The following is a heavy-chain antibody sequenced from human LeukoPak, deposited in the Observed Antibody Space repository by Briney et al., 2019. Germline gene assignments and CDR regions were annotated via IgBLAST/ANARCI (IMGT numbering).Heavy chain of an antibody. CDR2: IYYSGST. Sequence: SETLSLTCTVSGGSISSSSYYWGWIRQPRGKGLEWIGSIYYSGSTYYNPSLKSRGTISADTSKKQFSLKLSSVTAADTAVYYCARGYRGRSSSWYVNWGQGTLVTVSS. CDR1: GGSISSSSYY. V-gene: IGHV4-39*07. D-gene: IGHD6-13*01. CDR3: ARGYRGRSSSWYVN. J-gene: IGHJ4*02.